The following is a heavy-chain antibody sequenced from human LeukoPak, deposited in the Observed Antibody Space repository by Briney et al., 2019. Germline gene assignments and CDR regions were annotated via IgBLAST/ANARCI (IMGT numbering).Heavy chain of an antibody. Sequence: GEALQSASQGPGYGITSYWIAWARPMTGKGLEWRGIIYPGDSDTRYSPSFQGQVTISADKSISTAYLQWSSLKASDTAMYYCARHFRSNGDYGPPDYWGQGTLVTVSS. CDR3: ARHFRSNGDYGPPDY. J-gene: IGHJ4*02. CDR1: GYGITSYW. D-gene: IGHD4-17*01. CDR2: IYPGDSDT. V-gene: IGHV5-51*01.